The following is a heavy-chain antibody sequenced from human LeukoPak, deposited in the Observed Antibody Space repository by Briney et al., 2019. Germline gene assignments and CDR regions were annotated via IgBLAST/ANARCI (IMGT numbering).Heavy chain of an antibody. CDR3: ARASVHSYWSFDL. CDR2: IYHSGST. J-gene: IGHJ2*01. V-gene: IGHV4-30-2*01. Sequence: IPSETLSLTCAVSGGSINSGGYSWTWIRQPPGKGLEWIGYIYHSGSTYYNPSLKSRVTISIDRSKNQFSLKLNSVTAADTAVYYCARASVHSYWSFDLWGRGTLVTVSS. CDR1: GGSINSGGYS.